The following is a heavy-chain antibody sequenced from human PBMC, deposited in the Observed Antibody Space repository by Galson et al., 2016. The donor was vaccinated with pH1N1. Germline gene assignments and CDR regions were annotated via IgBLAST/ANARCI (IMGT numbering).Heavy chain of an antibody. CDR1: GASVTRGDSY. Sequence: TLSLTCTVSGASVTRGDSYWSWIRQHPGKGLEWIGYIDSTGSTYYRSSLKSRITISVDTSKNQFSLRLSSVTAADTAVYYCARRFFEYLEGRPTDAFDIWGPGTMVTVSS. CDR3: ARRFFEYLEGRPTDAFDI. CDR2: IDSTGST. D-gene: IGHD3-3*01. V-gene: IGHV4-31*03. J-gene: IGHJ3*02.